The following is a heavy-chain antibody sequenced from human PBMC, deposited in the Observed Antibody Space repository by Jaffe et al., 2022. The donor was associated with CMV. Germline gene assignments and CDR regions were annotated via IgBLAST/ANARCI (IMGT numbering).Heavy chain of an antibody. CDR3: ARERYYDILTGSDNWFDP. CDR1: GGSISSSNW. CDR2: IYHSGST. V-gene: IGHV4-4*02. Sequence: QVQLQESGPGLVKPSGTLSLTCAVSGGSISSSNWWSWVRQPPGKGLEWIGEIYHSGSTNYNPSLKSRVTISVDKSKNQFSLKLSSVTAADTAVYYCARERYYDILTGSDNWFDPWGQGTLVTVSS. D-gene: IGHD3-9*01. J-gene: IGHJ5*02.